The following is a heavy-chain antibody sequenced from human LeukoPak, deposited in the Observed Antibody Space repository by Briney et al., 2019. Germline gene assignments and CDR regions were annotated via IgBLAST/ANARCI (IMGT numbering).Heavy chain of an antibody. D-gene: IGHD3-10*01. CDR3: AKDLDYYASRSPSLDV. Sequence: TGGSLRLSCAASGFTVSSDYMSWVRQAPGKGLEWVSYISRGGDSMYYADSVKGRFTISRDNGKNSLYLQMNSLRPEDTAVYYCAKDLDYYASRSPSLDVWGKGTTVTISS. CDR2: ISRGGDSM. V-gene: IGHV3-11*01. J-gene: IGHJ6*04. CDR1: GFTVSSDY.